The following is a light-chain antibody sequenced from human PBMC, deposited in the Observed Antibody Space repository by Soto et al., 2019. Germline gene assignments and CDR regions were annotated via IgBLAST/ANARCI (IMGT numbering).Light chain of an antibody. V-gene: IGKV3-20*01. CDR2: GAS. CDR3: LQYVSSPLT. Sequence: EIVLTQSASTLSLSLGERATLSCRASQTVGGRYLAWFQQKPGQTPRLLIYGASTRAAGVPDRFSGSGSGTDFSPTINRLEPEDFAVYYCLQYVSSPLTFGQGTKVEV. CDR1: QTVGGRY. J-gene: IGKJ1*01.